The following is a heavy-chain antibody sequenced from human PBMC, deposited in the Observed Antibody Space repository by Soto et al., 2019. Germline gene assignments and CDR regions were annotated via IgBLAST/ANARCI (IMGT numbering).Heavy chain of an antibody. CDR3: AKDIVRYTYGACDY. V-gene: IGHV3-30*18. CDR1: GFTFNTYG. D-gene: IGHD5-18*01. Sequence: PGGSLRLSCAVSGFTFNTYGMYWVRQAPGKGLEWVAAISYDGSNKYHADSVKGRFTISRDNSKNTLYLQMNSLRVEDTAVYYCAKDIVRYTYGACDYWGQGALVTVSS. CDR2: ISYDGSNK. J-gene: IGHJ4*02.